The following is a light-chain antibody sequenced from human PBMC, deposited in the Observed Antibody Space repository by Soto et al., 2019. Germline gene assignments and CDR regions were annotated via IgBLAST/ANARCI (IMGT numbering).Light chain of an antibody. CDR1: SSDVGGYDY. V-gene: IGLV2-14*01. J-gene: IGLJ1*01. CDR2: GVN. CDR3: SSYSTTSTLV. Sequence: QSVLTQPASVSGSPGQSVTISCTGASSDVGGYDYVSWYQQHPGKAPKLILYGVNNRPSGVSNHFSGSKSGNTASLIISGLQADDEADYYCSSYSTTSTLVFGSGTKVTVL.